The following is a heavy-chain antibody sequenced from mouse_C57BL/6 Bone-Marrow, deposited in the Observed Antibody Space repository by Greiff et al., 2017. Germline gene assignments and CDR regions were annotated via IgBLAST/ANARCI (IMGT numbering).Heavy chain of an antibody. Sequence: QVQLPQPGAELVRPVTSLNFSCPASGYTFTRYWLHWVKQRPGQGLEWIGVIDPSDSYTNYNQKFKGKATLTVDTSSSTAYMQLSSLTSEDSAVYYCARNYGVAYWGQGTLVTVSA. CDR3: ARNYGVAY. D-gene: IGHD1-1*01. CDR1: GYTFTRYW. V-gene: IGHV1-59*01. CDR2: IDPSDSYT. J-gene: IGHJ3*01.